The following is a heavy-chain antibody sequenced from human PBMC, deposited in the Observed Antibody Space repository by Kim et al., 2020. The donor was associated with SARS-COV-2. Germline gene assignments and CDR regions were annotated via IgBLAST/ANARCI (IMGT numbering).Heavy chain of an antibody. CDR1: GFTFSSNW. D-gene: IGHD3-22*01. CDR2: INSDGSSI. J-gene: IGHJ5*02. CDR3: ARVITWFDP. Sequence: GGSLRLSCAASGFTFSSNWMHWVRQGPGKGLVWVSRINSDGSSISYADSVKGRFTISRDNAKNTLYLQMNSLRAEDTAVYYCARVITWFDPWGQGTLVTVSS. V-gene: IGHV3-74*01.